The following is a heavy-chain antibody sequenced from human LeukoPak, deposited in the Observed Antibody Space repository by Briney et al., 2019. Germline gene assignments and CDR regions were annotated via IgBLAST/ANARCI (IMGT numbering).Heavy chain of an antibody. CDR2: IYNSGST. Sequence: NPSETLSLTCSVSGYSISSGYYWGWIRQPPGKGLEWIGSIYNSGSTYYNPSLKSRVTISVDTSKNQFSLKLSSVTATDTAVYYCARDRGSSGRYGMDFWGQGTTVTVSS. J-gene: IGHJ6*02. CDR3: ARDRGSSGRYGMDF. D-gene: IGHD6-25*01. CDR1: GYSISSGYY. V-gene: IGHV4-38-2*02.